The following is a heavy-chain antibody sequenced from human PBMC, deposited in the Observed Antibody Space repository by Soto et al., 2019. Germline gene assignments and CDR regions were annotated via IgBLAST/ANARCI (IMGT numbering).Heavy chain of an antibody. J-gene: IGHJ4*02. CDR2: ISGSDGST. Sequence: VQLVESGGGVVQPGRSLRLSCAASGFTFSSYGMSWVRQAPAKGLEWVSTISGSDGSTYYADSVKGRFTISRDNSKNTLYLQMNSLRVEDTAVHYCVKSSGGPTRNFDYWGQGTRVTVSS. CDR3: VKSSGGPTRNFDY. D-gene: IGHD1-26*01. V-gene: IGHV3-23*04. CDR1: GFTFSSYG.